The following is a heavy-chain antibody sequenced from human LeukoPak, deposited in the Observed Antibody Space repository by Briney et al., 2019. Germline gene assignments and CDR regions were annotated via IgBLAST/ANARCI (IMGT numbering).Heavy chain of an antibody. D-gene: IGHD4/OR15-4a*01. CDR3: ARRKEVQTTFDY. Sequence: AGGSLRLSCVASGFVSSNYWMGWVRQAPGKGLEWVANIKEDGGETYYVDSVKGRFTISRDNAKNSLDLQMNSLRDEDTAVYYCARRKEVQTTFDYWGQGTLVTVSS. V-gene: IGHV3-7*01. CDR1: GFVSSNYW. CDR2: IKEDGGET. J-gene: IGHJ4*02.